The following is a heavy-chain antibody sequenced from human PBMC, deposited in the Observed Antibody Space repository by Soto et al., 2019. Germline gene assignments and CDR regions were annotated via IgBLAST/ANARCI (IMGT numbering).Heavy chain of an antibody. Sequence: GGSLRLSCAASGFTFSSDSMNWVRQAPGKGLEWVSSISSSSSYIYYADSVKGRFTISRDNAKNSLYLQMNSLRAEDTAVYYCARVYLVDIVVVPAEYGMDVWGQGTTVTVSS. D-gene: IGHD2-2*01. CDR2: ISSSSSYI. J-gene: IGHJ6*02. CDR3: ARVYLVDIVVVPAEYGMDV. CDR1: GFTFSSDS. V-gene: IGHV3-21*01.